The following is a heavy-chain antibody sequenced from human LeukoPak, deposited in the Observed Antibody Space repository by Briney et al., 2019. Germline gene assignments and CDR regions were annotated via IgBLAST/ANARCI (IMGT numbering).Heavy chain of an antibody. Sequence: GGSLRLSCAASGFTFSSYGMSWVRQAPGKGLEWVSAISGSGGSKYYADSVKGRFTISRDNSKNKLYLQMNSLRAEDTAVYYCARARYSSGWYSVFDYWGQGTLVTVSS. J-gene: IGHJ4*02. D-gene: IGHD6-19*01. CDR3: ARARYSSGWYSVFDY. CDR2: ISGSGGSK. CDR1: GFTFSSYG. V-gene: IGHV3-23*01.